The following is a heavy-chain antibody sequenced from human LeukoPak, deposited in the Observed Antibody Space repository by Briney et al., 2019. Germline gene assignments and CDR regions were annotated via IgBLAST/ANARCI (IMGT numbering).Heavy chain of an antibody. V-gene: IGHV4-59*01. CDR3: VVRDSTYWYFDV. Sequence: KPSETLSLTCTVSSGSISSYYWRWIRQPPGKGLEWIGYIYYSGSTNYNPSLKSRVTISVDTSKNQISLKLSSVTAADTAVYYCVVRDSTYWYFDVWGRGTLVTVSS. CDR2: IYYSGST. D-gene: IGHD2/OR15-2a*01. CDR1: SGSISSYY. J-gene: IGHJ2*01.